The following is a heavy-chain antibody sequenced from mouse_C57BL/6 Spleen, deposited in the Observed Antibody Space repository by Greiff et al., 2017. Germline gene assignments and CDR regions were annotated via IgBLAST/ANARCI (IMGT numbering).Heavy chain of an antibody. CDR1: GYTFTSYW. CDR3: ARSLFITTVVAHCDY. CDR2: IPPNSGST. V-gene: IGHV1-64*01. Sequence: QVQLKQPGAELVKPGASVKLSCKASGYTFTSYWMPWVKQRPGQGLEWIGMIPPNSGSTNYNEKFKSKATLTVDKSSSTAYMQLSSLTSEDSAVYYCARSLFITTVVAHCDYWGQGTTLTVSS. D-gene: IGHD1-1*01. J-gene: IGHJ2*01.